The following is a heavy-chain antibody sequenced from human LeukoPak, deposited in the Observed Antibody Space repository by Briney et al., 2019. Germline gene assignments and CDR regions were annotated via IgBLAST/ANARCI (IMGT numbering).Heavy chain of an antibody. CDR1: GFTFSSYG. CDR3: ARDRGYCSSTSCYAPSLDYYYGMDV. CDR2: IWYDGSNK. D-gene: IGHD2-2*01. J-gene: IGHJ6*04. Sequence: GGSLGLSCAASGFTFSSYGMHWVRQAPGKGLEWVAVIWYDGSNKYYADSVKGRFTISRDNSKNTLYLQMNSLRAEDTAVYYCARDRGYCSSTSCYAPSLDYYYGMDVWGKGTTVTVSS. V-gene: IGHV3-33*01.